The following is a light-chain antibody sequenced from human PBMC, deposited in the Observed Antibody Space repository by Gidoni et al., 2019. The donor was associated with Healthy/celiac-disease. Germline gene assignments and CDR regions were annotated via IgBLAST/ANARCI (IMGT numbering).Light chain of an antibody. J-gene: IGKJ1*01. CDR2: GAT. CDR1: QSVSSSY. CDR3: QQYGSSPRT. V-gene: IGKV3-20*01. Sequence: EFVLTQSPGPLSLSPGERATHSFSASQSVSSSYLAWYQQKPGQAPRLLIYGATSRATGIPDRCSGGGSGKDFTLTISRLEAEDFAVYYWQQYGSSPRTFGQGTKVEIK.